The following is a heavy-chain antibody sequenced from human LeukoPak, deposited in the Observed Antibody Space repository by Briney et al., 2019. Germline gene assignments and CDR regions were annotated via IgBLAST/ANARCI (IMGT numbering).Heavy chain of an antibody. V-gene: IGHV4-34*01. CDR2: IYYSGST. CDR3: ASRHSGNYYDSSGSLDY. Sequence: SETLSLTCAVYGGSFSGYYWSWIRQPPGKGLEWIGSIYYSGSTYYNPSLKSRVTISVDTSKNQFSLKLSSVTAADTAVYYCASRHSGNYYDSSGSLDYWGQGTLVTVSS. CDR1: GGSFSGYY. J-gene: IGHJ4*02. D-gene: IGHD3-22*01.